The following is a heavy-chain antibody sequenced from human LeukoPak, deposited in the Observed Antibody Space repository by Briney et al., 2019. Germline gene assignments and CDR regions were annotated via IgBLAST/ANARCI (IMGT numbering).Heavy chain of an antibody. V-gene: IGHV4-34*01. J-gene: IGHJ4*02. CDR1: GGSFSGYY. Sequence: SETLSLTCAVYGGSFSGYYWSWIRQPPGKGLEWIGEINHSGSTNYNPSLKSRVTISVDTSKNQFSLKLSSVTAADTAVYYCASRGSYSPLDYWGQGTLVTVSS. CDR2: INHSGST. CDR3: ASRGSYSPLDY. D-gene: IGHD1-26*01.